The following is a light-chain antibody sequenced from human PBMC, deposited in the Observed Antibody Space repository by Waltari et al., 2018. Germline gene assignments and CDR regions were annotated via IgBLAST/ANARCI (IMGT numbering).Light chain of an antibody. CDR3: QQSESLPLT. J-gene: IGKJ4*01. Sequence: DIQMTQSPSSLSASVGDRVTITCRPSQTINKYLNWYQQKPGKAPKLLIAAVSSLQSGVPSRFSGSGSETDFTLTISSLQPEDFATYYCQQSESLPLTFGGGTKVEIK. CDR1: QTINKY. V-gene: IGKV1-39*01. CDR2: AVS.